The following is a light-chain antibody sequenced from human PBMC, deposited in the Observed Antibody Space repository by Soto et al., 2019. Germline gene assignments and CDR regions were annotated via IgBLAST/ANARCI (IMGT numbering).Light chain of an antibody. J-gene: IGLJ3*02. CDR2: VNSDGSH. V-gene: IGLV4-69*01. Sequence: QAVLTQSPSASASLGASVKLTCTLSSGHSSYAIAWHQQLPEKGPRYLMNVNSDGSHSKGDGIPDRFSGSSSGAERYLSISSLQSEDEADYYCQTWGTGIQVFGGGTKLTVL. CDR3: QTWGTGIQV. CDR1: SGHSSYA.